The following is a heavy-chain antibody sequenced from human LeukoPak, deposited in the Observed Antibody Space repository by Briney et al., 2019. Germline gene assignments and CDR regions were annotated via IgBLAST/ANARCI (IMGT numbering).Heavy chain of an antibody. Sequence: GGSLRLSCAASGFTFSSYAMTWVRQAPGKGLEWVSDISGSGGSTNYADSVKGRFTISRDNSKNTLYLQMSSLRAEDTAVYYCAKFPSSSTWSYYFDYWGQGTLVTVSS. CDR2: ISGSGGST. V-gene: IGHV3-23*01. D-gene: IGHD6-13*01. CDR1: GFTFSSYA. J-gene: IGHJ4*02. CDR3: AKFPSSSTWSYYFDY.